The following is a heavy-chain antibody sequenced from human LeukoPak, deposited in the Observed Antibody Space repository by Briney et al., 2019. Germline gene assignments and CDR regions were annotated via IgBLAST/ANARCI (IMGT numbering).Heavy chain of an antibody. V-gene: IGHV4-34*01. D-gene: IGHD3-3*01. CDR2: INHSGST. CDR1: GGPFSGYY. J-gene: IGHJ4*02. CDR3: ARVSAALLR. Sequence: SETLSLTCAVYGGPFSGYYWSWIRQPPGKGLEWIGEINHSGSTNYNPSLKSRVTISVDTSKNQFSLKLSSVTAADTAVYYCARVSAALLRWGQGTLVTVSS.